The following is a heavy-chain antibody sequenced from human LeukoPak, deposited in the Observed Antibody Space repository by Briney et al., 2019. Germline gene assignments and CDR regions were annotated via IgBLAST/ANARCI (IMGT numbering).Heavy chain of an antibody. Sequence: GGSLRLSCAASGFTFSSYSMNWVRQAPGKGLEWVSSISSSSSYIYYADSVKGRFTISRDNAKNSLYLQTNSLRAEDTAVYYCARSPGAVDFDYWGQGTLVTVSS. D-gene: IGHD3-16*01. CDR2: ISSSSSYI. J-gene: IGHJ4*02. CDR1: GFTFSSYS. V-gene: IGHV3-21*01. CDR3: ARSPGAVDFDY.